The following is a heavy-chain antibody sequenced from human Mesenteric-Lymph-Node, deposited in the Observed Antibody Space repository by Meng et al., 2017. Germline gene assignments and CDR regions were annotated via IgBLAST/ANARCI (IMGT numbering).Heavy chain of an antibody. Sequence: GGSLRLSCAASGSIVITNYISGVRQAPGKGRGWGSVNYTRGDTYYAHSVKGRFTISRDNTKNTLYLQMNSLRPEDTVVYYCARGNSGTYAFCYWGQGSLVTVSS. V-gene: IGHV3-66*02. CDR2: NYTRGDT. D-gene: IGHD1-26*01. CDR1: GSIVITNY. CDR3: ARGNSGTYAFCY. J-gene: IGHJ4*02.